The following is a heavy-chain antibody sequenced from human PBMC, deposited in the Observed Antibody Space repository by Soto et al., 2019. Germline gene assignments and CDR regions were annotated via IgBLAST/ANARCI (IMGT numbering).Heavy chain of an antibody. V-gene: IGHV4-39*02. Sequence: PETLSLTCSPSGGSINYNSYHWGWIRQPQGQGLERIESIFYTGTTFYNPSLESRVTMSVDTSKNSFSLHLTSVTAADTAVYFCARLVVVAPVANVWGQGTLVTVSS. CDR2: IFYTGTT. D-gene: IGHD2-2*01. CDR1: GGSINYNSYH. J-gene: IGHJ4*02. CDR3: ARLVVVAPVANV.